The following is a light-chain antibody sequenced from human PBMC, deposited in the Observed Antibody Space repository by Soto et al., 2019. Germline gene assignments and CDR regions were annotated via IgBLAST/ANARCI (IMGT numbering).Light chain of an antibody. CDR1: SSDVGGYNF. Sequence: QSVLTQPRSVSGSPGQSVTISCTGTSSDVGGYNFVSWYQQHPGKAPKLMIYDVSKRPSGVPGRFSGSKSGNTASLTISGLQAEDEADYHCCSYAGSYTHVVFGGGTKLTVL. V-gene: IGLV2-11*01. J-gene: IGLJ2*01. CDR2: DVS. CDR3: CSYAGSYTHVV.